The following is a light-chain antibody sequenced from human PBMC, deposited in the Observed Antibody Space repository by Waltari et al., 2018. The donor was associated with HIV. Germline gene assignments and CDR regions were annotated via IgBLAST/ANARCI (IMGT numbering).Light chain of an antibody. V-gene: IGLV2-14*01. Sequence: QSALTQPASVSGSPGQSITISCTGTSADIVLYTFVSWYQKHPDKAPQLIIYGNTNRPSGVSYRFSGSKSDNTASLTISGLQAEDEADYYCSSFATSDTLLFGGGTKLTVL. CDR1: SADIVLYTF. CDR3: SSFATSDTLL. J-gene: IGLJ2*01. CDR2: GNT.